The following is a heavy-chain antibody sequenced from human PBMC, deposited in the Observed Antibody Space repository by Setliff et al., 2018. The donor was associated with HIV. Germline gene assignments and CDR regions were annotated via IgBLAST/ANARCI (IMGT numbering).Heavy chain of an antibody. Sequence: PSETLSLTCTVSDVSISAYYWSWIRQPPGKGLEWIGDIFYTGSTNYNPSLKSRVTISIDTSKNQFSLKLSSVAAADTAVYHCARRVILSYGYYFDYWGQGTLVTVSS. CDR1: DVSISAYY. CDR3: ARRVILSYGYYFDY. V-gene: IGHV4-59*08. J-gene: IGHJ4*02. CDR2: IFYTGST. D-gene: IGHD3-16*02.